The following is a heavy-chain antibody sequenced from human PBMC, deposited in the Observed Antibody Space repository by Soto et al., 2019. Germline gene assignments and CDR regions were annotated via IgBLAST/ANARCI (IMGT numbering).Heavy chain of an antibody. CDR2: IYHSGST. CDR1: VGSISSGGYS. J-gene: IGHJ6*02. CDR3: ARVTPTYYYGMDV. V-gene: IGHV4-30-2*01. Sequence: PSETLSLTCAVSVGSISSGGYSWSWIRQPPGKGLEWIGYIYHSGSTYYNPSLKSRVTISVDRSKNQFSLKLSSVTAADTAVYYCARVTPTYYYGMDVWGQGTTVTVSS. D-gene: IGHD2-21*02.